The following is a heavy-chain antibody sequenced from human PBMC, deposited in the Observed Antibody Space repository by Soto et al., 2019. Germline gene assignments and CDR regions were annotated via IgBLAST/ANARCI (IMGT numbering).Heavy chain of an antibody. CDR2: INHSGST. D-gene: IGHD4-17*01. CDR1: GGSFSGYY. Sequence: SETLSLTCAVYGGSFSGYYWSWIRQPPGKGLEWIGEINHSGSTNYNPSLKSRVTISVDTSKNQFSLKLSSVAAADTAVYYCAVTTNQFEGTPFDYWGQGTLVTVSS. V-gene: IGHV4-34*01. J-gene: IGHJ4*02. CDR3: AVTTNQFEGTPFDY.